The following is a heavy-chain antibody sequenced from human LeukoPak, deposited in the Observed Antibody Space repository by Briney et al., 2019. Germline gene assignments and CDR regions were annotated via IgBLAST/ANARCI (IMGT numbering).Heavy chain of an antibody. J-gene: IGHJ4*02. CDR2: INHSGSA. Sequence: SETLSLTCAVYGGSFSGYYWSWLRQPPGKGLEWIGEINHSGSANYNPSLKSRVTLSIDKSKNQFSLKLSSVTAADTAVYYCARARRDSGYYKVDYWGQGTLVTVSS. V-gene: IGHV4-34*01. CDR1: GGSFSGYY. D-gene: IGHD3-3*01. CDR3: ARARRDSGYYKVDY.